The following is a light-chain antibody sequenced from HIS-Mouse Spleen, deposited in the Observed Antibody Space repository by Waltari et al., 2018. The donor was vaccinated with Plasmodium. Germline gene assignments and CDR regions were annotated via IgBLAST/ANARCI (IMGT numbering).Light chain of an antibody. CDR3: YTTDSSGNHRV. CDR1: ALPKKY. CDR2: EDS. Sequence: SYELTQPPSVSVSPGQTARITCSGDALPKKYAYRYQQKSARAPVLVIYEDSKRPSGIPERFSGSSSGTMATLTISGAQVEDEADYYCYTTDSSGNHRVFGGGTKMTVL. J-gene: IGLJ3*02. V-gene: IGLV3-10*01.